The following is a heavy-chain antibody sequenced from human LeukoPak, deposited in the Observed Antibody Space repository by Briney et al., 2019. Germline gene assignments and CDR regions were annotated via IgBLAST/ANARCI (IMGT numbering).Heavy chain of an antibody. CDR2: IYYSGST. D-gene: IGHD4/OR15-4a*01. CDR1: GGSISSSSYY. V-gene: IGHV4-39*07. J-gene: IGHJ4*02. Sequence: PSETLSLTCTVSGGSISSSSYYWGWIRQPPGKGLEWIGSIYYSGSTYYNPSLKSRVTISVDTSKNQFSLKLSSVTAADTAVYYCARDSPKGEYGVDYWGQGTLVTVSS. CDR3: ARDSPKGEYGVDY.